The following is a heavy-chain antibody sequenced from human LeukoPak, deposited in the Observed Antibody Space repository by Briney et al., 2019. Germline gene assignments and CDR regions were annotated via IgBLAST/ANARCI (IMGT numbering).Heavy chain of an antibody. CDR3: AREGPLTIWYGHDAFDI. D-gene: IGHD3-3*01. V-gene: IGHV1-46*01. J-gene: IGHJ3*02. CDR1: GYTLTSNY. CDR2: INPSGGST. Sequence: GASVKVSCKASGYTLTSNYMHWVRQAPGQGLEWMGVINPSGGSTSYAQKFQGRVTMTRDTSTSTVYMELSSLRSEDTAVYYCAREGPLTIWYGHDAFDIWGEGTMVTVSS.